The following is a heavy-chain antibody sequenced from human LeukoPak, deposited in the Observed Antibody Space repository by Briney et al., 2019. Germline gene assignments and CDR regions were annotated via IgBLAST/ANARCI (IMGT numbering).Heavy chain of an antibody. D-gene: IGHD2-2*01. Sequence: AASVKVSCKPSGYSFTDYYIHWVRQAPGQGLEWMGWMSPNSGGTTYAQRFQGRVTMTRDTSISTAYMELSSLRSDDTAVYYCARGLYCISATCHPVAYWGQGTLVTVSS. V-gene: IGHV1-2*02. CDR3: ARGLYCISATCHPVAY. CDR1: GYSFTDYY. J-gene: IGHJ4*02. CDR2: MSPNSGGT.